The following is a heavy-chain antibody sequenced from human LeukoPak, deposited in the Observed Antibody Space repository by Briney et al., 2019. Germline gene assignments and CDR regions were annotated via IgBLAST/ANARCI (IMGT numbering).Heavy chain of an antibody. CDR1: GGSFSGYY. D-gene: IGHD3-10*01. CDR2: INHSGST. Sequence: SETLSLTCAVYGGSFSGYYWSWVRQPPGKGLEWIGEINHSGSTNYNPSLKSRVTISVDTSKNQFSLKLSSVTAADTAVYYCARGKSQYYSRYYYYYMDVWGKGTTVTVSS. J-gene: IGHJ6*03. CDR3: ARGKSQYYSRYYYYYMDV. V-gene: IGHV4-34*01.